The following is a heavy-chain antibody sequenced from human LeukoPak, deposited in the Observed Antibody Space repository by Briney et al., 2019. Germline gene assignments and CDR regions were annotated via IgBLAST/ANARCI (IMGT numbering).Heavy chain of an antibody. CDR1: GYTFTGYC. V-gene: IGHV1-2*02. J-gene: IGHJ3*01. CDR3: ARDRGAVAGTGNDAFDV. CDR2: INPNRGGT. D-gene: IGHD6-19*01. Sequence: ASVKVSCKASGYTFTGYCMHWVRQAPGQGLEWMEWINPNRGGTNYAQKFQGRVTMTRDTSISTAYMELSRLRSDATAVYYCARDRGAVAGTGNDAFDVWGQGTMVTVSS.